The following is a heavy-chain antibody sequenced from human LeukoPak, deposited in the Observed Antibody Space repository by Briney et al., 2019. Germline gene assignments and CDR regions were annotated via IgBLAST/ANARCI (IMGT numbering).Heavy chain of an antibody. CDR1: GGSISSGGYS. J-gene: IGHJ6*02. D-gene: IGHD2-2*01. CDR3: ARIIVVVPAAPRRYYYYGMDV. CDR2: IYHSGST. V-gene: IGHV4-30-2*01. Sequence: PSETLSLTCTVSGGSISSGGYSWSWIRQPPGKGLEWIGYIYHSGSTYYNPSLKSRVTISVDTSKNQFSLKLSSVTAADTAVYYCARIIVVVPAAPRRYYYYGMDVWGQGTTVTVSS.